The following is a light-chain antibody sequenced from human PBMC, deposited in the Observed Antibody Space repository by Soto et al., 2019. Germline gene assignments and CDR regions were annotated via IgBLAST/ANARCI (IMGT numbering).Light chain of an antibody. J-gene: IGKJ1*01. CDR1: QSISSY. Sequence: IQMTQSPSSLSASVGDRVTITCRASQSISSYLNWYQQKPGKAPKLLIYAASSLQSGVPSRFSGSGSGTDFTLTISSLQPEDFATYYCQQRETFGQGTKVDIK. CDR3: QQRET. V-gene: IGKV1-39*01. CDR2: AAS.